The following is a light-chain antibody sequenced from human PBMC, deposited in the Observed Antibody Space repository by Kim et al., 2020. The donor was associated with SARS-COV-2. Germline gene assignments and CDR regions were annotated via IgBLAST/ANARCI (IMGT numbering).Light chain of an antibody. CDR2: DAS. Sequence: AIQLTQSPSSLSASVGDRVTIACRTSQDISSSLAWYQQIPGEAPKLLIYDASTLQTGVPSRFSGSGFGTDFTLTISSLQPEDLATYYCQQFKTYPLTFGGGTKVDIK. CDR3: QQFKTYPLT. CDR1: QDISSS. V-gene: IGKV1-13*02. J-gene: IGKJ4*01.